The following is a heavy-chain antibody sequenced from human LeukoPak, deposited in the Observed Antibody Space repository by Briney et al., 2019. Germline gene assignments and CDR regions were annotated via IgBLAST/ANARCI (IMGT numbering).Heavy chain of an antibody. V-gene: IGHV4-34*01. CDR1: GGSFSGYY. CDR3: AILTNGYGYFDY. J-gene: IGHJ4*02. D-gene: IGHD5-18*01. CDR2: ISHSGST. Sequence: SETLSLTCAVYGGSFSGYYWSWIRQPPGKGVEWMGEISHSGSTNYNPSLASRVTISVDTSKNQFSLKLTSVTAADTAVYYCAILTNGYGYFDYWGQGTLVTVSS.